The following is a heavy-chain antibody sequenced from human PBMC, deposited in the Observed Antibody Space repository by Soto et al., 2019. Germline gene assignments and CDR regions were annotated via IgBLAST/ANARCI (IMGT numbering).Heavy chain of an antibody. CDR2: IWYDGSNK. CDR3: ARRKQWRVPVLDY. D-gene: IGHD6-19*01. Sequence: QVQLVESGGGVVQPGRSLRLSCAASGFTFSSYGMHWVRQAPGKGLEWVAVIWYDGSNKYYADSVKGRFTISRDNSKNTLYLQMNSLRAEDTAVYYCARRKQWRVPVLDYWGQGPLVTVSS. CDR1: GFTFSSYG. J-gene: IGHJ4*02. V-gene: IGHV3-33*01.